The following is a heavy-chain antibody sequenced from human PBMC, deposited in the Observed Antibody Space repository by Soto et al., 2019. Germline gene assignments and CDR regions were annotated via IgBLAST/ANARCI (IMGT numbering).Heavy chain of an antibody. CDR2: IYNDGTYS. D-gene: IGHD3-10*01. Sequence: EVQLVESGGGLVPPGGSVRLSCAASGFIFKMYWMHWVRQSQGKGLVWISRIYNDGTYSDYADSVRGRFTSSRDNVNDTLYLQMNNLRAEDSGLYYCTRGPRPISTGTGAYWGQGTQVTVSS. J-gene: IGHJ4*02. CDR1: GFIFKMYW. V-gene: IGHV3-74*01. CDR3: TRGPRPISTGTGAY.